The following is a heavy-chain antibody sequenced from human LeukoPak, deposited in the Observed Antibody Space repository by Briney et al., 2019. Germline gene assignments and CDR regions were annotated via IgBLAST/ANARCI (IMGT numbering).Heavy chain of an antibody. CDR1: GGSFTNYA. J-gene: IGHJ5*02. CDR3: ARGMSGNHYDFWSGYPPPYNWFDP. D-gene: IGHD3-3*01. Sequence: ASVKVSCKASGGSFTNYAVSWLRQAPGQGLEWMGWINPNSGGTNYAQKFQGRVTMARDTSISTAYMELSRLRSDDTAVYYCARGMSGNHYDFWSGYPPPYNWFDPWGQGTLVTVSS. V-gene: IGHV1-2*02. CDR2: INPNSGGT.